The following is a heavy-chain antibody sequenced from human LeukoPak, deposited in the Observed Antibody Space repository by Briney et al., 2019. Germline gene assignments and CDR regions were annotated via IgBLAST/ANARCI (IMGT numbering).Heavy chain of an antibody. V-gene: IGHV1-46*01. Sequence: ASVKVSFKASGYTFTSYYMHWVRQAPGQGLEWMGIINPSGGSTSYAQKFQGRVTMTRDTSTSTVYMELSSLRSEDTAVYYCARGSSGYYTGDWFDPWGQGTLVTVSS. CDR3: ARGSSGYYTGDWFDP. CDR1: GYTFTSYY. J-gene: IGHJ5*02. CDR2: INPSGGST. D-gene: IGHD3-22*01.